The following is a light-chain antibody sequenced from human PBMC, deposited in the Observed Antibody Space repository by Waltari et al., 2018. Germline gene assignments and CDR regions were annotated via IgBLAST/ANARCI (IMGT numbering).Light chain of an antibody. CDR2: YSN. Sequence: QSVLTQPPSASGAPGQSVTISCSGSSSNIGSNYVYWYQQLPGTAPKLLIYYSNQRPSGVPDRFSGSKSGTSASLAITGLQSEDEADYYCATWDDTLSGWVFGGGTKLTVL. V-gene: IGLV1-47*02. J-gene: IGLJ3*02. CDR3: ATWDDTLSGWV. CDR1: SSNIGSNY.